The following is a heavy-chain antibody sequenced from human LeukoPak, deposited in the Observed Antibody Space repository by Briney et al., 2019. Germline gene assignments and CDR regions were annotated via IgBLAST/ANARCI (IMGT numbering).Heavy chain of an antibody. Sequence: PSETLSLTCAVYGGSFSGYYWSWIRQPPGKGLEWIGEINHSGSTNYNPSLKSRVTISVDTSKNQFPLKLSSVTAADTAVYYCARGSEEMTTVTEHPKSCYFDYWGQGTLVTVSS. D-gene: IGHD4-17*01. CDR1: GGSFSGYY. CDR3: ARGSEEMTTVTEHPKSCYFDY. J-gene: IGHJ4*02. CDR2: INHSGST. V-gene: IGHV4-34*01.